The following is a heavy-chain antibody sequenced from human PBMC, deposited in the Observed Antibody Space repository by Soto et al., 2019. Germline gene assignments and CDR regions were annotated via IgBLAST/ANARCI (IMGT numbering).Heavy chain of an antibody. CDR3: ARVARYGSGSRRFDF. D-gene: IGHD3-10*01. J-gene: IGHJ4*02. Sequence: QVQLMQSGAELTKPGASVKVSCETSGYAFNTYGLSWVRQAPGQGLEWMGWIVADSGNTIYAQKCQGGVTMSRDTSTNTAYMELRSLTSDDSALYYCARVARYGSGSRRFDFWGQGTLVSVSS. CDR1: GYAFNTYG. CDR2: IVADSGNT. V-gene: IGHV1-18*01.